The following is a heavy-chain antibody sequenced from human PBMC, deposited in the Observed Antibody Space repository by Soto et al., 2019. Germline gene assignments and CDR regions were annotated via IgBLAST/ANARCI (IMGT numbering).Heavy chain of an antibody. V-gene: IGHV4-39*01. D-gene: IGHD3-16*01. Sequence: SXTVSLTCTVSGGSTNSRGDYWGWIRQPPGKGLGWIGSVYYSGSTHDNPSLQSRVTISVDTSRNQFCLNLISVTAADTAVYFCARQPRGPGYGERGLYFDYWGQGTLVTVSS. CDR2: VYYSGST. CDR1: GGSTNSRGDY. CDR3: ARQPRGPGYGERGLYFDY. J-gene: IGHJ4*02.